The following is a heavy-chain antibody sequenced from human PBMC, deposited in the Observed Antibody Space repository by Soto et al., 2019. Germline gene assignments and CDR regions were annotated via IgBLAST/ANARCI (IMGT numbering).Heavy chain of an antibody. CDR3: ARESVLPSAAGYDY. Sequence: SQTLSLTCSISGDSVSSNIAAWNWIRQSPSRGLEWLGRTYYRSKWYNDYAVSVKSRITINPDTSKNQFSLQLNSVTPEDTAVYYCARESVLPSAAGYDYWGQGTLVTVSS. V-gene: IGHV6-1*01. J-gene: IGHJ4*02. D-gene: IGHD6-13*01. CDR2: TYYRSKWYN. CDR1: GDSVSSNIAA.